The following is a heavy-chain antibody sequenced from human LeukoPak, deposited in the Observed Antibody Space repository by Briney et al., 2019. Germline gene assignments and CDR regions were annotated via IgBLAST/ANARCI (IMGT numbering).Heavy chain of an antibody. CDR3: ARTGAYCSGGSCYGVDY. J-gene: IGHJ4*02. Sequence: ASVKVSCTASGYTFTSYGISWVRQAPGQGLEWMGWISAYNGNTNYAQKLQGRVTMTTDTSTSTAYMELRSLRSDDTAVYYCARTGAYCSGGSCYGVDYWGQGILVTVSS. V-gene: IGHV1-18*01. CDR2: ISAYNGNT. D-gene: IGHD2-15*01. CDR1: GYTFTSYG.